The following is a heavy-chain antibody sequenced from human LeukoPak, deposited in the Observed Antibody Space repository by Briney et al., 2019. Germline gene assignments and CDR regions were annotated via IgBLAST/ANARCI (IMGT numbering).Heavy chain of an antibody. J-gene: IGHJ4*02. CDR1: GFTFSNYA. Sequence: PGGSLRLSCAASGFTFSNYAMNWVRQAPGKGLEWVSSISGSGDNRNYADSVKGRFTISRDNSKSTLYLEMNSLRAEDTAIYYCAKNPLVSGTIYFDSWGQGTLLTVSS. V-gene: IGHV3-23*01. CDR3: AKNPLVSGTIYFDS. D-gene: IGHD6-19*01. CDR2: ISGSGDNR.